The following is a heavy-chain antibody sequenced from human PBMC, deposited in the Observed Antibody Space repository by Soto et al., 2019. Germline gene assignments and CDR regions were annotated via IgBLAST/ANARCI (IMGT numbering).Heavy chain of an antibody. CDR2: IYYSGST. V-gene: IGHV4-59*01. CDR1: GGSISSYY. CDR3: ERLPYSNYGPGYFDY. Sequence: SETLSLTCTVSGGSISSYYWSWIRQPPGKGLEWIGYIYYSGSTNYNPSLKSRVTISVDTSKNQFSLKLSSVTAADTAVYYCERLPYSNYGPGYFDYWGQGTLVTVSS. D-gene: IGHD4-4*01. J-gene: IGHJ4*02.